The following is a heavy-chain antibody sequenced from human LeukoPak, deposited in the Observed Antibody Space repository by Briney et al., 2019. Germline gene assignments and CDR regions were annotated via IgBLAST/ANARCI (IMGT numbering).Heavy chain of an antibody. D-gene: IGHD2-2*01. J-gene: IGHJ5*02. CDR3: ARALAAIYCSSTSCYGNWFDP. Sequence: GASVKVSCKASGYTFSSYAISWVRQAPGQGLEWMGRIIPILGIANYAQKFQGRVTITADKSTSTAYMELSSLRSEDTAVYYCARALAAIYCSSTSCYGNWFDPWGQGTLVTVSS. CDR2: IIPILGIA. V-gene: IGHV1-69*04. CDR1: GYTFSSYA.